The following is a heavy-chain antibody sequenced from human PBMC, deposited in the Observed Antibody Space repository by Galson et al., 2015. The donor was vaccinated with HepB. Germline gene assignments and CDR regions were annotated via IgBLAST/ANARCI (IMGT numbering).Heavy chain of an antibody. V-gene: IGHV3-74*01. D-gene: IGHD4-17*01. CDR1: GFTLSSYW. CDR2: INSDGIAT. CDR3: ARDRSDYFFWYYHGMDV. Sequence: SLRLSCAASGFTLSSYWMHWVRQVPGKGLEWVSRINSDGIATSYADSVKGRFTISRDNAKNTLSLQMNSLRAEDTAVYYCARDRSDYFFWYYHGMDVWGQGTTVTVSS. J-gene: IGHJ6*02.